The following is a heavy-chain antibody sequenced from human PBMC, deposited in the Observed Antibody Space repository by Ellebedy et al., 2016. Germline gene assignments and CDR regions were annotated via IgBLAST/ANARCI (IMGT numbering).Heavy chain of an antibody. D-gene: IGHD3-10*01. CDR2: ISGSGST. V-gene: IGHV3-23*01. J-gene: IGHJ4*02. CDR1: GFTFTNYA. CDR3: AQEVGNGSGSYYSYYFDY. Sequence: GESLKISXAASGFTFTNYAMSWVRQAPGKGLEWVSAISGSGSTYYADSVKGRFTVSRDNSKNTLYLQMNSLRAEDTAVYYCAQEVGNGSGSYYSYYFDYWGQGTLVTVSS.